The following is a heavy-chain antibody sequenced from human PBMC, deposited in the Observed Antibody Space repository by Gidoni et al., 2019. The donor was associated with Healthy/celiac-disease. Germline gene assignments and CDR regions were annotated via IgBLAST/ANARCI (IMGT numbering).Heavy chain of an antibody. V-gene: IGHV3-23*01. CDR3: AKDPHLITMVRGEKFDY. Sequence: EVQLLESGGGLVQPGGSLRLSCAASGFTFSSYSMSWVRQAPGKGREWVSAISGSGGSTYYADSVKGRFTISRDNSKNTLYLQMNSLRAEDTAVYYCAKDPHLITMVRGEKFDYWGQGTLVTVSS. J-gene: IGHJ4*02. CDR1: GFTFSSYS. D-gene: IGHD3-10*01. CDR2: ISGSGGST.